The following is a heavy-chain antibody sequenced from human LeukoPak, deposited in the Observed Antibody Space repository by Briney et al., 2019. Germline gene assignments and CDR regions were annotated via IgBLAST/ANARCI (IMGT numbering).Heavy chain of an antibody. CDR2: IKQDGGET. J-gene: IGHJ4*02. V-gene: IGHV3-7*01. CDR3: ARLRGGAY. Sequence: PGGSLRLSCAASGFTFSSYSLNWVRQAPGKGLEWVANIKQDGGETYYVDSVKGRFTISRDNAKNSLYLQMNSLRAKDTALYYCARLRGGAYWGQGTLVTVSS. D-gene: IGHD3-10*01. CDR1: GFTFSSYS.